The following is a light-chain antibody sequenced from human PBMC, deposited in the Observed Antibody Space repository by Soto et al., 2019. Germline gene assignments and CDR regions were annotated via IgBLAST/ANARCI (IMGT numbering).Light chain of an antibody. Sequence: EIVLTQSPGTLSLSPGERATLSCRASQSVNSNYLAWYQQKPGQPPRLVIYSASSRATGIPDRFSGSGSGTDFTLTISRLEPEDFAVYYCQQYDRLPPRTFGQGTKVDIK. V-gene: IGKV3-20*01. J-gene: IGKJ1*01. CDR3: QQYDRLPPRT. CDR1: QSVNSNY. CDR2: SAS.